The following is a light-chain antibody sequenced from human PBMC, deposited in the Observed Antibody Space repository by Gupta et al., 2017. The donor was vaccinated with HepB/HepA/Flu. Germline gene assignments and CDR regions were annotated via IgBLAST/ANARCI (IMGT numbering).Light chain of an antibody. CDR3: QQANSFTFT. CDR1: QGISSR. Sequence: DIQMTQSPSSVSASVGDRVTITCLSSQGISSRLAWYQQKPGKATKLLIYAASSLQSGVPSRFSGSGSGTDFTLTISSLQPEDFANYYCQQANSFTFTFGHGTKVDIK. J-gene: IGKJ3*01. V-gene: IGKV1-12*01. CDR2: AAS.